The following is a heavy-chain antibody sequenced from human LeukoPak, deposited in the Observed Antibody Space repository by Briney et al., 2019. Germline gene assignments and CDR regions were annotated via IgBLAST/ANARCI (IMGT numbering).Heavy chain of an antibody. Sequence: PGGSLRLSCAASGFTFSSYEMNWVRQAPGKGLEWVSYISSSGSTIYYADSVKGRFTISRDNAKNSLYLQMNSLRAEDTAVYYCASRGRGNQRRYYYYDMDVWGKGTTVTVSS. CDR3: ASRGRGNQRRYYYYDMDV. D-gene: IGHD1-14*01. V-gene: IGHV3-48*03. CDR2: ISSSGSTI. CDR1: GFTFSSYE. J-gene: IGHJ6*04.